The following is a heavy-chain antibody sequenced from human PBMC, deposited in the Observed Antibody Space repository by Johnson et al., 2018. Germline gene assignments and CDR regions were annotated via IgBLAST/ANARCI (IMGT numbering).Heavy chain of an antibody. V-gene: IGHV5-51*01. CDR1: GYSFTSYW. D-gene: IGHD4-23*01. CDR3: ARLRAGDYGGNSDFQH. CDR2: IYPGDSDT. Sequence: EVQLVESGAEVKKPGESLKISCKGSGYSFTSYWIGWVRQMPGKGLEWMGIIYPGDSDTRYSPSFQGQVTISADRSISTAYLQWSGLKASDTAMYYCARLRAGDYGGNSDFQHLGQGTLVTVSS. J-gene: IGHJ1*01.